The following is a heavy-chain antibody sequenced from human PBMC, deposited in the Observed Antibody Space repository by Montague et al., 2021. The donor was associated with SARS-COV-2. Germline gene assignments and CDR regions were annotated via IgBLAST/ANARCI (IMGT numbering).Heavy chain of an antibody. Sequence: SETLSLTCTVSGGSISSGGYYWSWIRQHPGKGLEWIGYIYYSGSTNYNPSLKSRVTISVDTSKNQFSLKLSSVTAADTAVYYCARLGLRYFAWFLLWEGYFDYWGQGTPVTVSS. CDR2: IYYSGST. CDR1: GGSISSGGYY. J-gene: IGHJ4*02. CDR3: ARLGLRYFAWFLLWEGYFDY. D-gene: IGHD3-9*01. V-gene: IGHV4-61*08.